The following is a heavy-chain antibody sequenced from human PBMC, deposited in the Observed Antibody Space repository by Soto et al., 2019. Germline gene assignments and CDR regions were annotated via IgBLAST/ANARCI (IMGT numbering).Heavy chain of an antibody. CDR1: GFTFSSYW. Sequence: GGSLRLSCAASGFTFSSYWMHWVRQAPGKGLVWVSRINSDGSSTSYADSVKGRFTISRDNAKNTLYLQMNSLRAEDTAVYYCARPYQLLYDYHDGIDVWGQGTTVTVSS. V-gene: IGHV3-74*01. J-gene: IGHJ6*02. CDR2: INSDGSST. CDR3: ARPYQLLYDYHDGIDV. D-gene: IGHD2-2*01.